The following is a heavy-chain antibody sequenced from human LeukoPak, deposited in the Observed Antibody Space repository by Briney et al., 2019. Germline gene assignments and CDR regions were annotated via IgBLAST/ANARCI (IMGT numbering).Heavy chain of an antibody. D-gene: IGHD4-17*01. CDR2: ISGNGGSA. J-gene: IGHJ4*02. Sequence: GGSLRLSCAASGFTFSTYALSWVRQAPGKGLEWVSSISGNGGSAYYTDSVKGRFTISRDNSKNTLYLQMNSLRAEDTAVYYCAKDLPTVNTWVYFDYWGQGTLVTVSS. CDR3: AKDLPTVNTWVYFDY. V-gene: IGHV3-23*01. CDR1: GFTFSTYA.